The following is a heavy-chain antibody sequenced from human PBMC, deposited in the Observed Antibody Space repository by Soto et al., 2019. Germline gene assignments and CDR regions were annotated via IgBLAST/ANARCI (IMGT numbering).Heavy chain of an antibody. CDR1: GFTFSSYW. D-gene: IGHD2-15*01. J-gene: IGHJ3*02. V-gene: IGHV3-7*01. CDR3: AIFFCSGGSCYSEVGTFDI. CDR2: IKQDGSEK. Sequence: SLRLSCAASGFTFSSYWMSWVRQAPGKGLEWVAKIKQDGSEKYYVDSVKGRFTISRDNAKNSLYLQMNSLRSEDTAVYYCAIFFCSGGSCYSEVGTFDIWGQGTMVTVPS.